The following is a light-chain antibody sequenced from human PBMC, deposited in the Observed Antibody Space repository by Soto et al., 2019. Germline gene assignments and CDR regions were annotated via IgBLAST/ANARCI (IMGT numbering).Light chain of an antibody. Sequence: QSALTQPASVSGSPGQSITISCTGTSSDVGGYNYVSWYQQHPGKAPKLMIYDVSNRPSGVSNRFSGSKSGNTASLTISGLQAEDEADYYCSSYTSSSNLLVFCGGTKLTVL. CDR1: SSDVGGYNY. J-gene: IGLJ2*01. CDR3: SSYTSSSNLLV. CDR2: DVS. V-gene: IGLV2-14*01.